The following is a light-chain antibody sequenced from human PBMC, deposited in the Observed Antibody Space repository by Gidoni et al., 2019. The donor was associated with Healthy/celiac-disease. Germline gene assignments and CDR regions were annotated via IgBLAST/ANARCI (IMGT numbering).Light chain of an antibody. CDR3: CSYAGSSTVV. CDR1: RSDVGSYNL. J-gene: IGLJ2*01. Sequence: QSALTQPASVSGSPGQSITISCTGTRSDVGSYNLVSWYQQPPGKAPKLMIDEGSKRPSGVSNRFSGSKSGNTASLTISGLQAEDEADYYCCSYAGSSTVVFGGGTKLTVL. CDR2: EGS. V-gene: IGLV2-23*01.